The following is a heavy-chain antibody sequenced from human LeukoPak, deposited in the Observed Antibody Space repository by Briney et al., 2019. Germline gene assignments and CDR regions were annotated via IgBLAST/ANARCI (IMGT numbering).Heavy chain of an antibody. V-gene: IGHV1-69*05. D-gene: IGHD6-13*01. CDR2: IIPIFGTA. J-gene: IGHJ3*02. CDR3: GAAAEVGAAFDI. Sequence: ASVKVSCKASVGTFSSYAISWVRQAPGQGLEWMGGIIPIFGTANYAQKFQGRVTITTDESTSTAYMELSSLRSEDTAVYYCGAAAEVGAAFDIWGQGTMVTVSS. CDR1: VGTFSSYA.